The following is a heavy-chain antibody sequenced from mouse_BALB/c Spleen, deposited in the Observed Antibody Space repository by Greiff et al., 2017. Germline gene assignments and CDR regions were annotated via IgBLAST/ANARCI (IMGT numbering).Heavy chain of an antibody. J-gene: IGHJ4*01. CDR1: GYTFTSYW. CDR3: ARFPYGYYAMDY. CDR2: INPSTGYT. V-gene: IGHV1-7*01. D-gene: IGHD1-1*02. Sequence: VQRVESGAELAKPGASVKMSCKASGYTFTSYWMHWVKQRPGQGLEWIGYINPSTGYTEYNQKFKDKATLTADKSSSTAYMQLSSLTSEDSAVYYCARFPYGYYAMDYWGQGTSVTVSS.